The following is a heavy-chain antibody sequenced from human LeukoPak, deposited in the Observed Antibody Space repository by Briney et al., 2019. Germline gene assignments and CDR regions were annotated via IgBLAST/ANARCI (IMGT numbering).Heavy chain of an antibody. J-gene: IGHJ4*02. Sequence: GGSLRLSCAASGFTFSSYSMNWVRQAPGKGLEWVSYISSSSSTIYYADSVKGRFTISRGNAKNSLYLQMNSLRAEDTAVYYCARDMRYCSSTSCYAANYWGQGTLVTVSS. V-gene: IGHV3-48*01. CDR2: ISSSSSTI. D-gene: IGHD2-2*01. CDR3: ARDMRYCSSTSCYAANY. CDR1: GFTFSSYS.